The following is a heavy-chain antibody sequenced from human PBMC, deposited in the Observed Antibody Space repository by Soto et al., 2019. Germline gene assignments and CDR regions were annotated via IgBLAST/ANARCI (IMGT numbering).Heavy chain of an antibody. V-gene: IGHV1-69*13. CDR1: GGTFSNYG. J-gene: IGHJ4*02. CDR2: IIPILGTA. CDR3: ARDGTLYDSSAYFYLY. Sequence: SVKVSCKASGGTFSNYGVNWVRQAPGQGLEWVGGIIPILGTAKYAQKFQGRVTITADDSTRTAYMELSSLRSEDTAVYYCARDGTLYDSSAYFYLYWGQGTLVTVSS. D-gene: IGHD3-22*01.